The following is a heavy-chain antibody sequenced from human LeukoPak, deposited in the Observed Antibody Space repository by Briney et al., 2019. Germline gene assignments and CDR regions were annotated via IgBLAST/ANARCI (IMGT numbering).Heavy chain of an antibody. V-gene: IGHV1-2*02. Sequence: GASVKVSCKASGYTFTGYYMHWVRQAPGQGLEWMGWINPNSCGTNYAQKFQGRVTMTRDTSISTAYMELSRLRSDDTAVYYCARDPWYCSGGSCYSLKNRYYFDYWGQGTLVTVSS. CDR3: ARDPWYCSGGSCYSLKNRYYFDY. CDR2: INPNSCGT. CDR1: GYTFTGYY. D-gene: IGHD2-15*01. J-gene: IGHJ4*02.